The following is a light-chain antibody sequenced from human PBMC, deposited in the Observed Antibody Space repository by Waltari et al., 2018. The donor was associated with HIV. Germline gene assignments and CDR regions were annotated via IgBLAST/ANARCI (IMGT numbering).Light chain of an antibody. J-gene: IGLJ3*02. CDR1: SSDIGSYS. Sequence: QSVLTQPPSVSAAPGQKVTIPCSGSSSDIGSYSVSWYQQFPGTAPRRLIFDTYKRPSGIPDRFSASKSGTSATLDITGLQTGDEADYYCATWDNSLSIGVFGGGTKLTVL. CDR3: ATWDNSLSIGV. V-gene: IGLV1-51*01. CDR2: DTY.